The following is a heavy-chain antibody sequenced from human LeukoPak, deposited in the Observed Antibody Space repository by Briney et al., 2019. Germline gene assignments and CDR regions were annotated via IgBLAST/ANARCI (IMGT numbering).Heavy chain of an antibody. CDR3: VGRSSSSIFDY. D-gene: IGHD6-6*01. V-gene: IGHV3-48*04. Sequence: PGRSLRLSCAASGFTFSSYTMHWVRQAPGKGLEWVSYISSSGSTIYYADSVTGRFTSSRDNAKNSLYLQMNSLRAEDTAVYYCVGRSSSSIFDYWGQGTLVTVSS. J-gene: IGHJ4*02. CDR2: ISSSGSTI. CDR1: GFTFSSYT.